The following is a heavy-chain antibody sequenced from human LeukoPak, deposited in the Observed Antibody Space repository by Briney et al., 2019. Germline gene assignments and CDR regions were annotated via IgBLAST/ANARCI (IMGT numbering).Heavy chain of an antibody. CDR3: ARGYPVEITTVVGDY. CDR1: GFTFSDYY. V-gene: IGHV3-11*04. J-gene: IGHJ4*02. CDR2: ISSSGSTI. Sequence: SGGSLRLSCAASGFTFSDYYMSWIRQAPGKGLEWVSYISSSGSTIYYADSVKGRFTISRDNAKNSLYLQMNSLRAEDTAVYYCARGYPVEITTVVGDYWGQGTLVTVSS. D-gene: IGHD4-23*01.